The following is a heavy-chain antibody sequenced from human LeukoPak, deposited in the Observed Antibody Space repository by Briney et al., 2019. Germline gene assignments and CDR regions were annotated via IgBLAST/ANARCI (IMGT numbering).Heavy chain of an antibody. Sequence: GGSLRLSCAASGFTFRNYGMHWVRQAPGKGLERVAVIWYDGSNKYYADSVKGRFTISRDNSKNTLYLQMNSLRAEDTAVYYCARDRAVTTSCFDYWGQGTLVTVSS. CDR2: IWYDGSNK. D-gene: IGHD4-17*01. CDR3: ARDRAVTTSCFDY. V-gene: IGHV3-33*01. J-gene: IGHJ4*02. CDR1: GFTFRNYG.